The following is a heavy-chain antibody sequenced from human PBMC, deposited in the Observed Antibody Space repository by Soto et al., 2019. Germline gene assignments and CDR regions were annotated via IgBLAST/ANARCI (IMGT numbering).Heavy chain of an antibody. D-gene: IGHD6-19*01. V-gene: IGHV3-30*18. CDR3: AKNLAGAVTLADY. Sequence: QVQLVESGGGVVQPGRSLRLSCAASGFTFSSYGMHWVRQAPGKGLEWVAVISYDGSNKYYADSVKGRFTISRDNSKNTLYLQMNSLRAEDTAVYYCAKNLAGAVTLADYWGQGTLVTVSS. J-gene: IGHJ4*02. CDR2: ISYDGSNK. CDR1: GFTFSSYG.